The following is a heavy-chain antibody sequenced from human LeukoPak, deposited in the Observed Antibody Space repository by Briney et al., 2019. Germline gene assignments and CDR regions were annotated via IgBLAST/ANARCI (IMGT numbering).Heavy chain of an antibody. J-gene: IGHJ4*02. CDR3: ARERQNKDFWSGGDY. CDR2: ISGSGGST. CDR1: GFTFSSYA. Sequence: GGSLRLSCAASGFTFSSYAMSWVRQAPGKGLEWVSCISGSGGSTYFADSVKGRFTISRDNAKNSLYLQMNTLRPEDTAVYYCARERQNKDFWSGGDYWGQGTLATVSS. D-gene: IGHD3-3*01. V-gene: IGHV3-23*01.